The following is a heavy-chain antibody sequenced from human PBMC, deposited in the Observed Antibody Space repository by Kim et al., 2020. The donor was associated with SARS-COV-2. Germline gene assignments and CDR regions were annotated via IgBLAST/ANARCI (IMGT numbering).Heavy chain of an antibody. CDR3: ARSYPACTSTSCYVNLFDY. D-gene: IGHD2-2*01. J-gene: IGHJ4*02. CDR1: GFTVSSNY. V-gene: IGHV3-53*04. CDR2: IYSGGST. Sequence: GGSLRLSCAASGFTVSSNYMSWVRQAPGKGLEWVSVIYSGGSTYYADSVTGRFTISRHISKNTLYLQMNSLRTEDTAVYYCARSYPACTSTSCYVNLFDYWGQGTLVTVSS.